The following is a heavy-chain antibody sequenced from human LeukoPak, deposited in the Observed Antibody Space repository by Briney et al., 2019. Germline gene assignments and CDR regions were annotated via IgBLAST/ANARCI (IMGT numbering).Heavy chain of an antibody. CDR1: GYTFSVYF. J-gene: IGHJ4*02. V-gene: IGHV1-2*02. CDR2: VNPNGGGP. CDR3: ARVFGSGSFYSH. Sequence: ASVKVSCKASGYTFSVYFIHWGRQPPGQGLEWMGWVNPNGGGPIYAQKFQGRVTMTRDTSINTAYLELSGLSFEDTAVYYCARVFGSGSFYSHWGQGTLVTVSS. D-gene: IGHD3-10*01.